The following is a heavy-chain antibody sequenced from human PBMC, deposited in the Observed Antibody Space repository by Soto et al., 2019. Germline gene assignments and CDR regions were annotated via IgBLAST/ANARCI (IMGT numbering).Heavy chain of an antibody. Sequence: SVKVSCKASGGTFSSYAINWVRQAPGQGLEWMGGIIPIFGTANYAQKFQGRVTITADESTSTAYMELSSLRSEDTAVYYCASSPLSSGPSIWFQNWGQGTLVTVSS. D-gene: IGHD3-22*01. CDR3: ASSPLSSGPSIWFQN. V-gene: IGHV1-69*13. CDR1: GGTFSSYA. J-gene: IGHJ1*01. CDR2: IIPIFGTA.